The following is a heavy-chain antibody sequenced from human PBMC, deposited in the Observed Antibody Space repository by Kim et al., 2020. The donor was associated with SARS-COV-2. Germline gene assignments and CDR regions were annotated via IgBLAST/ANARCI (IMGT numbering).Heavy chain of an antibody. CDR2: IYSGGST. V-gene: IGHV3-53*01. J-gene: IGHJ6*03. D-gene: IGHD3-9*01. CDR3: ARVVGDLDIFYMDV. Sequence: GGSLRLSCAASGFTVSSNYMSWVRQAPGKRLEWVSVIYSGGSTYYADSVKGRFTISRDNSKNTLYLQMNSLRAEDTAVYYCARVVGDLDIFYMDVWGKGTTVTVSS. CDR1: GFTVSSNY.